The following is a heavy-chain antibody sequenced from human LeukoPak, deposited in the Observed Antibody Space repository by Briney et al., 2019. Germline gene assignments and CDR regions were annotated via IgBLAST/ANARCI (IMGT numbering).Heavy chain of an antibody. CDR3: ATDQRYAFDY. CDR1: GFSFTDYP. D-gene: IGHD3-9*01. V-gene: IGHV3-48*02. Sequence: GGSLRLSCATSGFSFTDYPMNWVRQAPREGLEWISNIRTTAEGAKYAYYADSVKGRVTISRDDGKNTLYLHMNSLRDDDTAVYYCATDQRYAFDYWGQGILVTVSS. J-gene: IGHJ4*02. CDR2: IRTTAEGAKYA.